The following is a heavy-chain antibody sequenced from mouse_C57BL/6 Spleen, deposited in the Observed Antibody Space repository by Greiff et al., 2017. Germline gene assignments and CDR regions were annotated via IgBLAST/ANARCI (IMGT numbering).Heavy chain of an antibody. CDR1: GYTFTDYY. CDR3: ATSMVRRYFDV. J-gene: IGHJ1*03. V-gene: IGHV1-26*01. Sequence: EVQLQQSGPELVKPGASVKISCKASGYTFTDYYMNWVKQSHGKSLEWIGDINPNNGGTSYNQKFKGKATLTVDKSSSTAYMELRSLTSEDSAVXYCATSMVRRYFDVWGTGTTVTVSS. D-gene: IGHD2-3*01. CDR2: INPNNGGT.